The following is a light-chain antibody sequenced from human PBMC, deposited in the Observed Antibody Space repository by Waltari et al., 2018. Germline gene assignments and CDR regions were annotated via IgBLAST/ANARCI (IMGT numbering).Light chain of an antibody. V-gene: IGKV1-12*01. CDR2: GAS. CDR3: QQAKSFPIT. CDR1: QDISNW. J-gene: IGKJ3*01. Sequence: DIQMTQSPSSVSASVGDRVTITCRASQDISNWLAWYQQKPGKAPNLLIYGASSLQTGVPSRFTGSGSGTEFTLTISSLQPEDFATYCCQQAKSFPITFGPGTTVDIK.